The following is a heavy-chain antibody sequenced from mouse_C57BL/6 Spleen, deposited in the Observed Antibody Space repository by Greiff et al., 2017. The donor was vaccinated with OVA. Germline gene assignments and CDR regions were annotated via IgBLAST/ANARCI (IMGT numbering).Heavy chain of an antibody. CDR1: GYTFTSYW. V-gene: IGHV1-64*01. D-gene: IGHD2-2*01. CDR3: ATVYYGYDEGY. CDR2: IHPNSGST. J-gene: IGHJ2*01. Sequence: QVQLQQSGAELVKPGASVKLSCKASGYTFTSYWMHWVKQRPGQGLEWIGMIHPNSGSTNYNEKFKSKATLTVDKSSSTAYMQLSSLTSEDSAVYYCATVYYGYDEGYWGQGTTLTVSS.